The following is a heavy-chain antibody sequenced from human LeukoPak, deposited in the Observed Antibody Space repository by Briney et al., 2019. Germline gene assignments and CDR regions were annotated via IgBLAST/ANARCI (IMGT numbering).Heavy chain of an antibody. V-gene: IGHV3-33*01. CDR3: ARGGSSSWYLGWFDY. CDR1: GFTFSSYG. CDR2: MWYDGSNK. J-gene: IGHJ4*02. Sequence: PGGSLRLSCAASGFTFSSYGMHWVRQAPGKGLEWVAVMWYDGSNKYYADSVKGRFTISRDNSKNTLYLQMNSLRAEDTAVYYCARGGSSSWYLGWFDYWGQGTLVTVSS. D-gene: IGHD6-13*01.